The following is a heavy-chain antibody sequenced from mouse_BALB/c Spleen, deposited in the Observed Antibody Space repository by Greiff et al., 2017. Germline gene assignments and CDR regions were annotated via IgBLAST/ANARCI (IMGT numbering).Heavy chain of an antibody. Sequence: EVQLVESGGGLVQPGGSRKLSCAASGFTFSSFGMHWVRQAPEKGLEWVAYISSGSSTIYYADTVKGRFTISRDNPKNTLFLQMTSLRSEDTAMYYCAREYGMDYWGQGTSVTVSS. D-gene: IGHD2-10*02. J-gene: IGHJ4*01. V-gene: IGHV5-17*02. CDR3: AREYGMDY. CDR2: ISSGSSTI. CDR1: GFTFSSFG.